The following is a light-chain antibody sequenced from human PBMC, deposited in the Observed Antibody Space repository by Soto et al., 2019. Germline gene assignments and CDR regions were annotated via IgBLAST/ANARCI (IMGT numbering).Light chain of an antibody. V-gene: IGKV1-5*01. CDR2: AAS. CDR1: ENIFKF. J-gene: IGKJ4*01. Sequence: DIQLIQSPATLSASVGDRITITCRASENIFKFLAWYQQRSGRAPNLLIYAASDLETGVPSRFSGRGSGREFTLTIDSLQTDDSATYYCQHYNTQSFTLGGGTKVDVK. CDR3: QHYNTQSFT.